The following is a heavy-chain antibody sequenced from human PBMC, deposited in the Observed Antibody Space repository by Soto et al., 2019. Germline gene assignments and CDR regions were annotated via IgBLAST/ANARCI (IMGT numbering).Heavy chain of an antibody. D-gene: IGHD3-22*01. CDR3: ARGGNYYDSSGYYYPQDY. Sequence: SETLSLTCTVSGGSITTYYWTWIRQPPGKGLEWIGYIYYSGITNYNSGITNYNPSLKSRVTISVDTSKSQFSLNLTSVTAADTAVYYCARGGNYYDSSGYYYPQDYWGQGTLVTVSS. J-gene: IGHJ4*02. V-gene: IGHV4-59*01. CDR1: GGSITTYY. CDR2: IYYSGITNYNSGIT.